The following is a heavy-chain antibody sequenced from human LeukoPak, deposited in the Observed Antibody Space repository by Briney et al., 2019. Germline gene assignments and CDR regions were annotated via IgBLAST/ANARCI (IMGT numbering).Heavy chain of an antibody. V-gene: IGHV1-2*02. D-gene: IGHD3-10*01. CDR3: ARGRYYGSGSYYFDY. CDR2: INPNSGGT. Sequence: GASVKVSCKASGYTFTSYYMHWVRQAPGQGLEWMGWINPNSGGTNYAQKFQGRVTMTRDTSISTAYMELSRPRSDDTAVYYCARGRYYGSGSYYFDYWGQGTLVTVSS. J-gene: IGHJ4*02. CDR1: GYTFTSYY.